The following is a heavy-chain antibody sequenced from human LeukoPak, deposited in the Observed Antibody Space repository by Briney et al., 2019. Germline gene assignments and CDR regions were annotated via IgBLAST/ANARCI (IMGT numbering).Heavy chain of an antibody. CDR1: GFTSNDHA. J-gene: IGHJ4*02. Sequence: GRSLRLSCAASGFTSNDHAMHWIRQIPGKGLEWVSGIYWNSGGTGYADSVKGRFTISRDNAKNSLYLQMNSLRAEDTAVYYCARLHSSSSDFDYWGQGTLVTVSS. CDR3: ARLHSSSSDFDY. V-gene: IGHV3-9*02. CDR2: IYWNSGGT. D-gene: IGHD6-6*01.